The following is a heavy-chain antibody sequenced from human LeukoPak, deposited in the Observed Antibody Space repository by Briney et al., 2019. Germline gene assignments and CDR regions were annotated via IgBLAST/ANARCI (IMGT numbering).Heavy chain of an antibody. J-gene: IGHJ4*02. CDR1: RYSFTNYW. D-gene: IGHD3-22*01. CDR2: IYLGDSDT. CDR3: ARYSSGYPYPDY. Sequence: GESLKISCKGSRYSFTNYWIAWVRQMPGKGLDWIGIIYLGDSDTRYIPSFQGQVTISADKSISTAYLQWSSLKASDTAMYYCARYSSGYPYPDYWGQGTLVTVSS. V-gene: IGHV5-51*01.